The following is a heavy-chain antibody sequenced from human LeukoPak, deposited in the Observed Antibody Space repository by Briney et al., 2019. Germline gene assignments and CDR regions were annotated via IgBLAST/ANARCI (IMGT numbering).Heavy chain of an antibody. V-gene: IGHV4-34*01. J-gene: IGHJ5*02. D-gene: IGHD4-17*01. CDR2: INHSGST. CDR3: ARGSPYGVNWFDP. Sequence: SETLSLTCAVSGGSFSGYYWSWIRQPPGKGLEWIGEINHSGSTNYNPSLKSRITMLVDTSKNQFSLKLSSVTAADTAVYYCARGSPYGVNWFDPWGQGTLVIVSS. CDR1: GGSFSGYY.